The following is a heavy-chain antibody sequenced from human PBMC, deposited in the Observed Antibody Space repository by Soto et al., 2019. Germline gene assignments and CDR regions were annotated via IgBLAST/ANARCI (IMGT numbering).Heavy chain of an antibody. CDR2: ISSDGGRT. CDR3: VKDSYCSIITCYSVFHY. D-gene: IGHD2-2*01. J-gene: IGHJ4*02. V-gene: IGHV3-64D*08. Sequence: PGGSLRLSCASSGFNFCISVMPLVFKTLEKGLEYVSRISSDGGRTYYTDSVKGRFTISRDNSNNTLYLQMGSLRAEDTAVYFCVKDSYCSIITCYSVFHYWGQGSLVTVSS. CDR1: GFNFCISV.